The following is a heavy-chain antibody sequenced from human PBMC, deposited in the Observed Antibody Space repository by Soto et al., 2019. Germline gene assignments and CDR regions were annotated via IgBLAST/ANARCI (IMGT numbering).Heavy chain of an antibody. J-gene: IGHJ4*02. V-gene: IGHV3-53*01. D-gene: IGHD3-10*01. CDR3: ARASYYYGSGSYLLDY. Sequence: GGSLRLSCAASGFTVSSNYMSWVRQAPGKGLEWVSVIYSGGSTYYADSVKGRFTISRDNSKNTLYLQMNSLRAEDTAVYYCARASYYYGSGSYLLDYWGQGTLVTVSS. CDR2: IYSGGST. CDR1: GFTVSSNY.